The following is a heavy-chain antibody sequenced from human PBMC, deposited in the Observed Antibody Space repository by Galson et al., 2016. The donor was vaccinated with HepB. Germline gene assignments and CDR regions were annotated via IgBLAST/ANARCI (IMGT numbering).Heavy chain of an antibody. D-gene: IGHD3-22*01. CDR1: GYTFTTYT. V-gene: IGHV1-3*01. J-gene: IGHJ3*02. CDR3: AREVGWSYYDSCDGFDI. Sequence: SVKVSCKASGYTFTTYTMHWVRQAPGQRLEWVGWINADNGNTKYSQKLQGRVTITRDTSASTAYMELSSLRSEDTAVYYCAREVGWSYYDSCDGFDIWGQGTMVTVCS. CDR2: INADNGNT.